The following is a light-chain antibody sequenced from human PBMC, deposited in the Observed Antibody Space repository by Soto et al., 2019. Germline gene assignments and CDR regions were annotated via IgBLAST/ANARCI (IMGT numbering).Light chain of an antibody. J-gene: IGKJ4*01. CDR3: QQRINWPPVT. V-gene: IGKV3-11*01. CDR1: QSVKNY. Sequence: EIVLTQSPATLSLSPGERATLSCRASQSVKNYLAWYQQKPGQAPRLLIYDASNRATGIPARFSGSGSGTDFTLTISSLELEDSAVYYCQQRINWPPVTFGGGTMVEIK. CDR2: DAS.